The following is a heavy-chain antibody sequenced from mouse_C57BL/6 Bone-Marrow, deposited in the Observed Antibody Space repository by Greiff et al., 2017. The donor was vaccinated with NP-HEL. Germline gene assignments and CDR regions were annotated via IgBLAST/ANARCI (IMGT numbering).Heavy chain of an antibody. CDR2: IDPSDSYT. Sequence: QVQLQQPGAELVRPGTSVKLSCKASGYTFTSYWMHWVKQRPGQGLEWIGVIDPSDSYTNYNQKLKGKATLTVDTSSSTAYMQLSSLTSEDSAVYYCAAGDFYAMDYWGQGTSVTVSS. CDR1: GYTFTSYW. CDR3: AAGDFYAMDY. D-gene: IGHD3-3*01. J-gene: IGHJ4*01. V-gene: IGHV1-59*01.